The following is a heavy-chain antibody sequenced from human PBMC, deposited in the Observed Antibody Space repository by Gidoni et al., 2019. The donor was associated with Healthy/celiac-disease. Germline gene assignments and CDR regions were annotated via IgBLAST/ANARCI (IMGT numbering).Heavy chain of an antibody. CDR1: GFTFDDYA. D-gene: IGHD1-1*01. V-gene: IGHV3-9*01. CDR2: ISWNSGSI. J-gene: IGHJ5*02. CDR3: AKAPFWNTNWFDP. Sequence: EVQLVESGGGLVQPGRSLRLSCAASGFTFDDYAMHWVRQAPGKGLEWVSGISWNSGSIGYADSVKGRFTISRDNAKNSLYLQMNSLRAEDTALYYCAKAPFWNTNWFDPWGQGTLVTVSS.